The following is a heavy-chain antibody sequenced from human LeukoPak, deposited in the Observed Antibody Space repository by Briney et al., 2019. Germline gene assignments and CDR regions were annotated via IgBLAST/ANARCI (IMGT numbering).Heavy chain of an antibody. CDR1: GFTFSSYA. CDR3: AKGPHDYGDFYDY. CDR2: ISGSGGST. J-gene: IGHJ4*02. Sequence: AGGSLRLSCAASGFTFSSYAMSWARQAPGKGLEWVSAISGSGGSTYYADSVKGRFTISRDNSKNTLYLQMNSLRAEDTAVYYCAKGPHDYGDFYDYWGQGTLVTVSS. D-gene: IGHD4-17*01. V-gene: IGHV3-23*01.